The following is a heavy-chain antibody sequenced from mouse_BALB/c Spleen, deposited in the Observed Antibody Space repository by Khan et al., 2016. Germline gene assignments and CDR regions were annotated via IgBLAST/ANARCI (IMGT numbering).Heavy chain of an antibody. V-gene: IGHV7-3*02. CDR2: IRNKANGYTT. J-gene: IGHJ4*01. Sequence: EVELVESGGDLVQPGGSLRLSCATSGFTFTDYYMSWVRQPPGKALEWLGFIRNKANGYTTEYSASVKGRFTISRDNSQSILYLQMNTLRAEDTATYYCARDSSYPYAMDYWGQGTSVTVSS. CDR3: ARDSSYPYAMDY. D-gene: IGHD2-10*01. CDR1: GFTFTDYY.